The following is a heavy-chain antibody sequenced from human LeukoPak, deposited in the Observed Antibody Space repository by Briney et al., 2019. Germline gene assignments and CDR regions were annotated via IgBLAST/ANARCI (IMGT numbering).Heavy chain of an antibody. CDR3: ARRYSGSQIDY. D-gene: IGHD1-26*01. V-gene: IGHV5-51*01. CDR1: GYSFTSSW. CDR2: INPADSDT. Sequence: GASLQISSKGSGYSFTSSWIGWVRQMPGKGLEWMGIINPADSDTRYSPSFQGQVTISADKSISTAYLQWSSLKASDTAMYYCARRYSGSQIDYWGLGTLVTVSS. J-gene: IGHJ4*02.